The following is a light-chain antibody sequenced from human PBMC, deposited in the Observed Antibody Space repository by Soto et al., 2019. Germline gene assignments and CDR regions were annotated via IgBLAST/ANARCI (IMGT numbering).Light chain of an antibody. Sequence: SLSLSQMERTTLSSMASQSVSNNYLAWYQQKPGQAPRLLIYGASSRAIVIAARFRGSGSGVALSLLIRCLQSEGFAVYYCEQYTNWLPCGVGTKVDIK. CDR2: GAS. CDR3: EQYTNWLP. CDR1: QSVSNN. J-gene: IGKJ4*02. V-gene: IGKV3-15*01.